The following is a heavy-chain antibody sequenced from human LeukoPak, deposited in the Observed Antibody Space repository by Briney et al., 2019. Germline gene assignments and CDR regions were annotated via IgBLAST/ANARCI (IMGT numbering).Heavy chain of an antibody. D-gene: IGHD4-11*01. CDR1: GGSFSGYY. J-gene: IGHJ6*02. Sequence: PSETLSLTCAVYGGSFSGYYWSWIRQPPGKGLEWIGEINHSGSTNYNPSLKSRVTISVDTSKNQFSLKLSSVTAADTAVYYCARGSTVTTSHYYYGMDVWGQGTTVTVSS. CDR3: ARGSTVTTSHYYYGMDV. CDR2: INHSGST. V-gene: IGHV4-34*01.